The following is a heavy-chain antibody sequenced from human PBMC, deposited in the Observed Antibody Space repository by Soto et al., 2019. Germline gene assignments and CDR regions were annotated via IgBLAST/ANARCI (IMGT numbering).Heavy chain of an antibody. J-gene: IGHJ6*02. CDR3: ARVLSRGIIISDSYYYGMDV. Sequence: PGGSLRLSCAASGFTFSSYSLNWVRQAPGKGLEWVSSISSSSSDIYYADSVKGRFTISRDNAKNSLYLQMNSLRAEDTAVYYCARVLSRGIIISDSYYYGMDVWGQGTTVTVSS. D-gene: IGHD3-10*01. CDR1: GFTFSSYS. V-gene: IGHV3-21*01. CDR2: ISSSSSDI.